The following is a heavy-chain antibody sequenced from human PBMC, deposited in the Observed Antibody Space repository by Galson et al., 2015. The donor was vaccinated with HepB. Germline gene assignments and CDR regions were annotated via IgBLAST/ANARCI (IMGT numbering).Heavy chain of an antibody. CDR2: INAGNGNT. CDR1: GYTFTSYA. D-gene: IGHD3-10*01. CDR3: ARADPRAEFVDL. V-gene: IGHV1-3*01. Sequence: SVKVSCKASGYTFTSYAMHWVRQAPGQRLEWMGWINAGNGNTKYSQKFQGRVTITRDTSASTAYMELSSLRSEDTAVYYCARADPRAEFVDLWGRGTLVTVSS. J-gene: IGHJ2*01.